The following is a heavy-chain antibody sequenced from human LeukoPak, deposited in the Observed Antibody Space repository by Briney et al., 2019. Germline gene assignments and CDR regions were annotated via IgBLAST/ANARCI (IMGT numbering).Heavy chain of an antibody. CDR3: AKDRGNRDYLFDY. J-gene: IGHJ4*02. CDR2: IIGSGGNT. Sequence: PGGSLRLTCAASGVTFSSYDMSWVRQAPGKGLEWDSTIIGSGGNTYYADSVKGRFTISRDNSKDTLYLQMNSLRAEDTAVYYCAKDRGNRDYLFDYWGQGTLVTVSS. CDR1: GVTFSSYD. V-gene: IGHV3-23*01. D-gene: IGHD4-17*01.